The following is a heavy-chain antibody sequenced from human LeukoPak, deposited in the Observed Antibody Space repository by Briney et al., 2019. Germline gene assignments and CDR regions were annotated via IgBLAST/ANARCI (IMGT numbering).Heavy chain of an antibody. Sequence: GASVKVSCKASGGTFSSYTISWVRQAPGQGLEWVGSIIPILGIANYAQKFQGRVTITADESTSTAYMELSSLRSEDTALYYCATHSYYYGSGSYPHYLDYWGQGTLVTVSA. V-gene: IGHV1-69*02. CDR3: ATHSYYYGSGSYPHYLDY. CDR1: GGTFSSYT. J-gene: IGHJ4*02. CDR2: IIPILGIA. D-gene: IGHD3-10*01.